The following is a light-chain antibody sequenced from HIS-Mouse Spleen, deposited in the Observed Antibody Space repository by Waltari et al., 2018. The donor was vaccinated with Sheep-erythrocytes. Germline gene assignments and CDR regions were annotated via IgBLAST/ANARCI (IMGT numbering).Light chain of an antibody. Sequence: DIVMTQSPDSLAVSLGERAPINFQSSQSVLYSSNNKNYLAWYQQKPGQPPKLLIYWASTRESGVPDRFSGSGSGTDFTLTISSLQAEDVAVYYCQQYYSTLTFGGGTKVEIK. V-gene: IGKV4-1*01. CDR1: QSVLYSSNNKNY. CDR2: WAS. J-gene: IGKJ4*01. CDR3: QQYYSTLT.